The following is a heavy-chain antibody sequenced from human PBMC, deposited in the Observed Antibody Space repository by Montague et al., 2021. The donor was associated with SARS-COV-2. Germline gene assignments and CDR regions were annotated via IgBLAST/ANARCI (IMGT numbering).Heavy chain of an antibody. Sequence: PALVKPTQTPTLTCTFSGFSLSTSGVGVGWIRQPPGKALEWLALIYWDDDKRYSPSLKSRLTITKDTSKNQVVLTMTNMDPVDTATYYCAHRRGLLLSDAFDIWGQGTMVTVPS. CDR3: AHRRGLLLSDAFDI. D-gene: IGHD1-26*01. J-gene: IGHJ3*02. CDR2: IYWDDDK. CDR1: GFSLSTSGVG. V-gene: IGHV2-5*02.